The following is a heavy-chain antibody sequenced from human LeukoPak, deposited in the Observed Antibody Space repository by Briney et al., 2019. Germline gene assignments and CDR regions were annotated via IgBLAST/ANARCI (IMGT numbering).Heavy chain of an antibody. CDR3: AIRRGYCSSTSCSNYYYYMDV. Sequence: ASVKVSCKAPGYSFPSFGLSWVRQAPGQGLEWMGWISAYTGDTVYDQKFQGRVTITRNTSISTAYMELSSLRSEDTAVYYCAIRRGYCSSTSCSNYYYYMDVWGKGTTVTVSS. CDR1: GYSFPSFG. CDR2: ISAYTGDT. D-gene: IGHD2-2*01. J-gene: IGHJ6*03. V-gene: IGHV1-8*03.